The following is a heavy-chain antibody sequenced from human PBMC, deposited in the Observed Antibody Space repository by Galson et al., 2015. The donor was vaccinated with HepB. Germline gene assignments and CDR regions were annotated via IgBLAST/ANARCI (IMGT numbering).Heavy chain of an antibody. J-gene: IGHJ3*02. Sequence: SVKVSCKASGYTFTSYGISWVRQAPGQGLEWMGWISAYNGNTNYAQKLQGRVTMTTDTSTSTAYMELRSLRSDDTAVYYCAREGGYCGGDCYPVIDAFDIWGQGTMVTVSS. CDR3: AREGGYCGGDCYPVIDAFDI. D-gene: IGHD2-21*02. CDR2: ISAYNGNT. CDR1: GYTFTSYG. V-gene: IGHV1-18*01.